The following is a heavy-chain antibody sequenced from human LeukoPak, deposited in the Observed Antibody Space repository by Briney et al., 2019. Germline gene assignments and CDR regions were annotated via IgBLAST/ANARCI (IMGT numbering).Heavy chain of an antibody. J-gene: IGHJ4*02. D-gene: IGHD1-26*01. V-gene: IGHV1-69*05. CDR2: IIPIFGTA. Sequence: GIIPIFGTANYAQKFQGRVTITTDESTSTAYMELSSLRSEDTAVYYCARVYPNNLSGSPDYWGQGTLVTVSS. CDR3: ARVYPNNLSGSPDY.